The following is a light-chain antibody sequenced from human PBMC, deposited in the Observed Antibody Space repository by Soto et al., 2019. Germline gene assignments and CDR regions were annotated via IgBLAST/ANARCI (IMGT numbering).Light chain of an antibody. J-gene: IGKJ4*01. CDR1: QSVGTW. V-gene: IGKV1-5*03. CDR3: HQYDNYST. CDR2: KAS. Sequence: DIQMTQSPSTLSASVGDRVTITCRASQSVGTWLAWYQLKPGKAPNVLVYKASSLQSGVPSRFSGSGSGTEFTLTISSLQPDDFATYFCHQYDNYSTFGGGTRVEIK.